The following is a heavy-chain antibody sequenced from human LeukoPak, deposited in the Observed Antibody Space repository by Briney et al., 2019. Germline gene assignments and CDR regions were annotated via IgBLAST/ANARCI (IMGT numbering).Heavy chain of an antibody. D-gene: IGHD2-8*01. Sequence: ASVKVSCKASGYTFTSYGISWVRQAPGQGLEWMGWISAYNGNTNYAQKLQGRVTMTTDTSTSTAYMELRSLRSDDTAVYYCARDRIVLMVYAIRYYYYYMDVWGKGTTVTVSS. CDR3: ARDRIVLMVYAIRYYYYYMDV. V-gene: IGHV1-18*01. J-gene: IGHJ6*03. CDR2: ISAYNGNT. CDR1: GYTFTSYG.